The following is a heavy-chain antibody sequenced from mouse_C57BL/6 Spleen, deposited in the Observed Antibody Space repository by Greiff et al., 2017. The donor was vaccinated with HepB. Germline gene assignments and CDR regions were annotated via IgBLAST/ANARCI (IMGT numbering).Heavy chain of an antibody. CDR1: GFSFNTYA. Sequence: EVQLVESGGGLVQPQGSLKLSCAASGFSFNTYAMNWVRQAPGKGLEWVARIRSKSNNYATYYADSVKDRFTISRDDSESMLYLQMNNLKTEDTAMYYCVGTDYGSYYYAMDYWGQGTSVTVSS. CDR3: VGTDYGSYYYAMDY. D-gene: IGHD2-2*01. J-gene: IGHJ4*01. CDR2: IRSKSNNYAT. V-gene: IGHV10-1*01.